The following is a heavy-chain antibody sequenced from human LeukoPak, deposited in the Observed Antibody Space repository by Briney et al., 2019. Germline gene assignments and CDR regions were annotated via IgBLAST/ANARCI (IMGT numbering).Heavy chain of an antibody. D-gene: IGHD2-15*01. CDR2: ISGSGGST. Sequence: GGSLRLSCAASGFTFSSYSMNWVRQAPGKGLEWVSAISGSGGSTYYADSVKGRFTISRDNSKNTLYLQMNSLRAEDTAVYYCAKGPLGYCSGGSCHRKAFDIWGQGTLVTVSS. CDR1: GFTFSSYS. J-gene: IGHJ3*02. CDR3: AKGPLGYCSGGSCHRKAFDI. V-gene: IGHV3-23*01.